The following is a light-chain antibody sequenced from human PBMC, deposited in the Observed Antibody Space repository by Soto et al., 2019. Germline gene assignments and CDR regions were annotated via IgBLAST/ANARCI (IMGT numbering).Light chain of an antibody. J-gene: IGKJ1*01. CDR3: HPAGNSDGT. CDR2: GAS. CDR1: QTISSRY. V-gene: IGKV3-20*01. Sequence: VLAQSPGTLSLSPGERATLSCRASQTISSRYLTWYQQKSGQVPRLLISGASRRATGSPGRFSGSGSGTDFTLTNSRLEPEDGAVADGHPAGNSDGTFGKGTKVDSK.